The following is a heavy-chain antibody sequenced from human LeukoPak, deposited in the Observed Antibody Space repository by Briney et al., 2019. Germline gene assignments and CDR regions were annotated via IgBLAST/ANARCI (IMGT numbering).Heavy chain of an antibody. Sequence: QSGGSLRLSCAASGFTFSSYGMHWVRQAPGKGLEWVAFIRYDGSNKYYADSVKGRFTISRDNSKNTLYLQMNSRRAEDTAVYYCARDYGSGSYRRFDPWGQGTLVTVSS. CDR3: ARDYGSGSYRRFDP. D-gene: IGHD3-10*01. CDR2: IRYDGSNK. J-gene: IGHJ5*02. V-gene: IGHV3-30*02. CDR1: GFTFSSYG.